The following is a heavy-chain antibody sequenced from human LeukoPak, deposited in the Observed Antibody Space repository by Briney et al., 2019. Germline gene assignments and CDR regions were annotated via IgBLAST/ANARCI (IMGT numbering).Heavy chain of an antibody. CDR2: LSGNGVRT. V-gene: IGHV3-64*04. Sequence: GGSLRLSCAASGFTFCSYAMHWARPAPGKGLEYVSALSGNGVRTESAPPVKGKYTISRDDSKYALYLQRNILKSENSAEYYCTILAAPDYWGQGTLVTVST. CDR1: GFTFCSYA. D-gene: IGHD6-6*01. CDR3: TILAAPDY. J-gene: IGHJ4*02.